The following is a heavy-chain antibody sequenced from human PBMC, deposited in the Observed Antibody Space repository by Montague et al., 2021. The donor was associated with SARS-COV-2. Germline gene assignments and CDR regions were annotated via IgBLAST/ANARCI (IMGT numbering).Heavy chain of an antibody. J-gene: IGHJ6*02. Sequence: SETLSLTCTVSGDSISDYYWSWIRQPPGMGLEWIGYIFRSGATNYNPPLKSRVIISLYTSKSQFSLRLSSVTAADTAIYYCARTSRGSRYFYGVDVWGQGTTVTVSS. V-gene: IGHV4-59*01. CDR2: IFRSGAT. CDR3: ARTSRGSRYFYGVDV. D-gene: IGHD3-10*01. CDR1: GDSISDYY.